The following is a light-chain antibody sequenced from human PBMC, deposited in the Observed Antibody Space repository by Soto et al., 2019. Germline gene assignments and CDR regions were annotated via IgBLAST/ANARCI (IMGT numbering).Light chain of an antibody. J-gene: IGKJ1*01. CDR2: AAS. CDR1: QSISSW. V-gene: IGKV1-5*01. CDR3: HPYHHYQWT. Sequence: DIQMSQSPSTLSASIGDAVTGTCRASQSISSWLAWYQQTQGKAPTLLIYAASNLHSGVPSRFRGSGSGTEFTLTISRLQPDDVSTHYCHPYHHYQWTFGPATQVEIK.